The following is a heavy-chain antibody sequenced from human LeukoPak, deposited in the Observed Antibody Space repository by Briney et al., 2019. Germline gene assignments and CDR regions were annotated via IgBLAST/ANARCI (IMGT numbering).Heavy chain of an antibody. D-gene: IGHD3-3*01. CDR1: GGTFSSYA. V-gene: IGHV1-69*04. Sequence: GASVKVSCKASGGTFSSYAISWVRQAPGQGLEWMGRIIPILGIANYAQKFQGRVTITADKSTSTAYMELSSLRSEDTAVYYCATGEEWLMFVYWGQGTLVTVSS. CDR2: IIPILGIA. CDR3: ATGEEWLMFVY. J-gene: IGHJ4*02.